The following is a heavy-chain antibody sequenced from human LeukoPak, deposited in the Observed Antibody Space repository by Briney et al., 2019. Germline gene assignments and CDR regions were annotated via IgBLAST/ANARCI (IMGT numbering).Heavy chain of an antibody. CDR2: IKQDGSEK. Sequence: QPGGSLRLSRAASGFTFSSYGTSWVRQAPGKGLEWVANIKQDGSEKYYVDSVKGRFTISRDNAKNSLYLQMNSLRAEDTAVYYCARRARDTAMARVYYYYYMDVWGKGTTVTVSS. V-gene: IGHV3-7*01. CDR1: GFTFSSYG. D-gene: IGHD5-18*01. J-gene: IGHJ6*03. CDR3: ARRARDTAMARVYYYYYMDV.